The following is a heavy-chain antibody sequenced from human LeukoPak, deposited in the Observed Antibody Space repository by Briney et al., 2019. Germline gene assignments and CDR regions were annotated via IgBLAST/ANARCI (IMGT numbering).Heavy chain of an antibody. V-gene: IGHV4-34*01. Sequence: SETLSLTCAVYGGSFSGYYWSWIRQPPGKGLEWIGEINHSGSTNYNPSLKSRVTISVDTSKSQFSLKLSSVTAADTALYYCASRKHYYDILTGYDYWGQGTLVTVSS. D-gene: IGHD3-9*01. CDR1: GGSFSGYY. CDR2: INHSGST. J-gene: IGHJ4*02. CDR3: ASRKHYYDILTGYDY.